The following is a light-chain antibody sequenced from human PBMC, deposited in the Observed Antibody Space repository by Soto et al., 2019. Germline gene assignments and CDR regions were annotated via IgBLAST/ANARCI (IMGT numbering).Light chain of an antibody. V-gene: IGKV1-39*01. CDR3: QQNYSTLFT. J-gene: IGKJ3*01. CDR1: QTIIRY. CDR2: AAS. Sequence: DIQMTQSPASLSASVGDRVTITCRASQTIIRYLNWYQQKPGRAPNLLIYAASSLQSGVPSRFSGSGSGTQSTLTISSLQPEDFASYYCQQNYSTLFTFGPGTKVEIK.